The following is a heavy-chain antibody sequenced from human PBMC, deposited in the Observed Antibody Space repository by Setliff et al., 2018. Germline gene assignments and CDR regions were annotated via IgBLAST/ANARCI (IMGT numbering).Heavy chain of an antibody. CDR3: ARYFSRLPQLGIYG. V-gene: IGHV4-39*07. Sequence: SETLSLTCTVSGASINSYDYYWAWIRQPPGEGLEWIGNIYYTGVTFYNPSLKSRVTISLDRSKSQFSLNLTSVTAADTAVYYCARYFSRLPQLGIYGWGKRTTVTVSS. CDR1: GASINSYDYY. J-gene: IGHJ6*04. CDR2: IYYTGVT. D-gene: IGHD7-27*01.